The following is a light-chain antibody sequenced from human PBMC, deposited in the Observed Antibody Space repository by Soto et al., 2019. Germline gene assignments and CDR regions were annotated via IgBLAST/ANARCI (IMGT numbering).Light chain of an antibody. J-gene: IGLJ2*01. CDR1: SSDVGGYNC. Sequence: QSALTQPASVSGSPGQSITISCTGTSSDVGGYNCVSWYQQNPGKAPKLIIYDVSNRPSGVSNRFSGSKSGNTASLTISGRQAEDEADYYCSSFTSSNTLVFGGGTKLTVL. CDR3: SSFTSSNTLV. CDR2: DVS. V-gene: IGLV2-14*01.